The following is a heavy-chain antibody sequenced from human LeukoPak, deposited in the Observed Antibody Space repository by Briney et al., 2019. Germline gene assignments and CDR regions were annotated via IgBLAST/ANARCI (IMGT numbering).Heavy chain of an antibody. CDR3: AREKSDWPHAFDI. Sequence: PSETLSLTCTVSGGSISSYYWSWIRQPPGKGLEWIGYIYYSGSTNYNPSLKSRVTISVDTSKNQFSLKLSSVTAADTAVYYCAREKSDWPHAFDIRGQGTMVTVSS. V-gene: IGHV4-59*01. D-gene: IGHD2-21*01. CDR2: IYYSGST. CDR1: GGSISSYY. J-gene: IGHJ3*02.